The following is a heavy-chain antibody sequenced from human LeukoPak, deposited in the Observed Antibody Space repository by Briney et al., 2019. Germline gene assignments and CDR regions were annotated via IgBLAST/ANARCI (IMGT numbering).Heavy chain of an antibody. CDR1: GFIFSRDS. CDR3: ARDRDIVVVPAAPFDY. D-gene: IGHD2-2*01. CDR2: ISHDSGIR. Sequence: GGSLRLSCAASGFIFSRDSMNWVRQAPGKGLEWISYISHDSGIRYYADSVRGRFTISRDNARNSLYLQMHSLRAEDTAVYYCARDRDIVVVPAAPFDYWGQGTLVTVSS. J-gene: IGHJ4*02. V-gene: IGHV3-48*01.